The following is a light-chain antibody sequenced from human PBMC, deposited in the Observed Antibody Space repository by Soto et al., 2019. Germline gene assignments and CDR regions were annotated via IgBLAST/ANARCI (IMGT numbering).Light chain of an antibody. Sequence: IQMTQSPSTLSVSVLDIVTITCRASQTISSWLAWYQQNPGKAPKLLIYKASTLKSGVPSRFSGSGSGTEFTLTISSLQPEDFATYYCQQASSFPPTFGQGTRLEI. CDR2: KAS. J-gene: IGKJ5*01. CDR3: QQASSFPPT. V-gene: IGKV1-5*03. CDR1: QTISSW.